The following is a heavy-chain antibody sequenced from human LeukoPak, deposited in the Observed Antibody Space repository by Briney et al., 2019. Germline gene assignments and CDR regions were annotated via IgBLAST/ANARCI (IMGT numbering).Heavy chain of an antibody. J-gene: IGHJ3*02. CDR1: GYIFSTYW. V-gene: IGHV5-51*01. CDR3: ARRRYCSNTSCYEGAFDI. Sequence: GEPLKISCQGSGYIFSTYWIAWVRQLPGKGLEWMGIIYPGDSDTRYRPSFQVQVTMSADKSISTAYLQWSSMKASDTAVYYCARRRYCSNTSCYEGAFDIWGQGTMVTVSS. CDR2: IYPGDSDT. D-gene: IGHD2-2*01.